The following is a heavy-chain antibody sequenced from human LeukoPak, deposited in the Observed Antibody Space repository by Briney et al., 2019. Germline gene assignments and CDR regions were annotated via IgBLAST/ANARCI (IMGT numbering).Heavy chain of an antibody. Sequence: VASVKVSCKVSGHPLSDLAIHWVRQAPERGFEWMGRFDPEDGERIYAPKFQGRVTLTEDTSTDTGHMELSSLRSEDTAVYYCATVSESYEISGSPPENWCQGTLVIVTS. CDR3: ATVSESYEISGSPPEN. CDR2: FDPEDGER. CDR1: GHPLSDLA. D-gene: IGHD3-22*01. J-gene: IGHJ4*02. V-gene: IGHV1-24*01.